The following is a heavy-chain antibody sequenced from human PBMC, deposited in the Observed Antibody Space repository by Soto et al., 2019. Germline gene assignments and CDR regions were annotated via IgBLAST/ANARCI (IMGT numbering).Heavy chain of an antibody. CDR1: GGTFSSYT. V-gene: IGHV1-69*02. CDR2: IIPMFDII. J-gene: IGHJ6*02. CDR3: ARVEPETYGRDL. Sequence: QLVQSGAEVKKPGSSVKVSCKVSGGTFSSYTITWVRQAPGEGLEWMGRIIPMFDIINYAQKFQGRVTITADKPTNTAYMELTSLKADDTAVYYCARVEPETYGRDLWGQGTTVTVSS.